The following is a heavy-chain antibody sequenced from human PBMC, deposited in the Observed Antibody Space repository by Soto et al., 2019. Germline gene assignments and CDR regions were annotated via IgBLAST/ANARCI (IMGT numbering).Heavy chain of an antibody. V-gene: IGHV3-33*01. J-gene: IGHJ4*02. Sequence: QVQLVESGGGVVQPGRSLRLSCAASGFTFSSYGMHWVRQAPGKGLEWVAVIWYDGSNKYYADSVKGRFTISRDNSKNTLYLQMNSLRAEDTAVYYCARDRGGYVPTYFDYWGQGTLVTVSS. CDR3: ARDRGGYVPTYFDY. D-gene: IGHD5-12*01. CDR1: GFTFSSYG. CDR2: IWYDGSNK.